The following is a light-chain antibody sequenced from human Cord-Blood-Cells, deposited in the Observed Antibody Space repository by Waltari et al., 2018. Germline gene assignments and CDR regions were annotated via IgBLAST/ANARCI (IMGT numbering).Light chain of an antibody. J-gene: IGLJ3*02. CDR1: SSDVGRYNL. Sequence: QSALTQPASVSGSPGQSITISCTGTSSDVGRYNLVSWYQQHPGKAPKLLIYEDSKRPSGVSNRFSGSKSGNTASLTISGLQAEDEADYYGCSYAGSSTWVFGGGTKLTVL. CDR2: EDS. V-gene: IGLV2-23*01. CDR3: CSYAGSSTWV.